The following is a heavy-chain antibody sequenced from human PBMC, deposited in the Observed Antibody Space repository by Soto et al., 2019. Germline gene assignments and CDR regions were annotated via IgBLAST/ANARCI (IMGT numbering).Heavy chain of an antibody. Sequence: GGSLRLSCAASGFTSSNAWMSWVRQAPGKGLEWVGRIKRKSDVGTTDYAAPVKGRFTISRDDSKNTLYLQMNSLKTEDTAVYYCTSHIATAGTYTYFYYGMDVWGQGTTVTVSS. CDR2: IKRKSDVGTT. J-gene: IGHJ6*02. CDR1: GFTSSNAW. CDR3: TSHIATAGTYTYFYYGMDV. V-gene: IGHV3-15*01. D-gene: IGHD6-13*01.